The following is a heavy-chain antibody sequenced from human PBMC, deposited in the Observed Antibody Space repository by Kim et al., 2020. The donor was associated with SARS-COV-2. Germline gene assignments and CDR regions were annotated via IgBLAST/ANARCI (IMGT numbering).Heavy chain of an antibody. V-gene: IGHV4-39*01. Sequence: SETLSLTCTVSGGSISSSSYYWGWIRQPPGKGLEWIGSIYYSGSTYYNPSLKSRVTISVDTSKNQFSLKLSSVTAADTAVYYCARPVDTAMVDHDAFDIWGQGTMVTVSS. J-gene: IGHJ3*02. CDR1: GGSISSSSYY. CDR2: IYYSGST. CDR3: ARPVDTAMVDHDAFDI. D-gene: IGHD5-18*01.